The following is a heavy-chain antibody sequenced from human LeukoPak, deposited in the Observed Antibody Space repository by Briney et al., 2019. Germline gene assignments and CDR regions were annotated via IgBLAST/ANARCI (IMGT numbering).Heavy chain of an antibody. V-gene: IGHV4-59*12. CDR2: IYYSGST. CDR3: ARRSGGYYRWSNFDY. J-gene: IGHJ4*02. Sequence: PSETLSLTCTVSGGSISSYYWSWIRQPPGKGLEWIGYIYYSGSTNYNPSLKSRVTISVDTSKNQFSLKLSSVTAADTAVYYCARRSGGYYRWSNFDYWGQGTLVTVSS. D-gene: IGHD1-26*01. CDR1: GGSISSYY.